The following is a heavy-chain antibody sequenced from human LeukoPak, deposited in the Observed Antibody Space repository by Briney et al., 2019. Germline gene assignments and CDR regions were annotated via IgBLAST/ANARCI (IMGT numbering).Heavy chain of an antibody. V-gene: IGHV1-18*01. Sequence: EASVKVSCKASGYTFTSYGISWVRQAPGQGLEWMGWISAYNGNTNYAQKLQGRVTMTTDTSASTAYMELRSLRSDDTAVYYCARCSSTSCYAELGYWGQGTLVTVSS. CDR2: ISAYNGNT. J-gene: IGHJ4*02. D-gene: IGHD2-2*01. CDR1: GYTFTSYG. CDR3: ARCSSTSCYAELGY.